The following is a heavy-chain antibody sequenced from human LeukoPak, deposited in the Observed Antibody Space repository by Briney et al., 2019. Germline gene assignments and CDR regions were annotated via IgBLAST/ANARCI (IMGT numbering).Heavy chain of an antibody. V-gene: IGHV3-66*01. Sequence: PGGSLRLSCAASGFTVSSNYVSWVRQAPGKGLEWVSVIYSGGSTYYADSVNGRFTISRDNSKNTLYLQMNSLRAEDTAVYYCARDRSGYSNAFDIWGQGTMVTVSS. D-gene: IGHD3-22*01. CDR2: IYSGGST. CDR3: ARDRSGYSNAFDI. CDR1: GFTVSSNY. J-gene: IGHJ3*02.